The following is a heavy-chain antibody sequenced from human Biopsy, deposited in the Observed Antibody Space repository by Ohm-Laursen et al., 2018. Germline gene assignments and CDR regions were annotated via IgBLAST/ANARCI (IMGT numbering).Heavy chain of an antibody. CDR1: GGSISGSS. CDR3: AKHGSGWTGDDALHI. V-gene: IGHV4-59*08. D-gene: IGHD6-19*01. J-gene: IGHJ3*02. Sequence: SETLSLTCTVSGGSISGSSWSWIQQAPGRGLEWVGYISYSGSTSNNPSLKSRITISVDTSKNQISLKGTSVTAADTAVYYCAKHGSGWTGDDALHIWGQGTMVTVSS. CDR2: ISYSGST.